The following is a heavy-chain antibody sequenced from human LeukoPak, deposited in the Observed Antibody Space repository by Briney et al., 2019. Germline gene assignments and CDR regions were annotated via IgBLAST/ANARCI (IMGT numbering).Heavy chain of an antibody. CDR1: GFPFSETA. V-gene: IGHV3-23*01. J-gene: IGHJ4*02. D-gene: IGHD3-22*01. CDR3: AKEHLKYANDNRGSFDY. Sequence: GGSLRLSCVASGFPFSETAMTWVREAPGKGLEWLSVITRGGSPYYADSVKGRFTISRDNARNTVYLQLNSLRNEDTALYYCAKEHLKYANDNRGSFDYWGQGTLVTVSS. CDR2: ITRGGSP.